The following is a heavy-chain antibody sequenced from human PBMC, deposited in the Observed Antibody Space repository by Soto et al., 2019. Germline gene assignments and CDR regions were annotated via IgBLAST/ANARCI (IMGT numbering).Heavy chain of an antibody. V-gene: IGHV4-34*01. CDR3: ARVERGTATTVVDAFDI. J-gene: IGHJ3*02. D-gene: IGHD1-1*01. Sequence: VQLQQWGAGLLKPSETLSLTCAVYGGSVNSGSYYWGWMRQPPGKGQEWFGEMSHSGGTDFNPTLKRRVTISVDTSKTQFSLKMSSVTAADTALYYCARVERGTATTVVDAFDIWGPGTLVTVSS. CDR1: GGSVNSGSYY. CDR2: MSHSGGT.